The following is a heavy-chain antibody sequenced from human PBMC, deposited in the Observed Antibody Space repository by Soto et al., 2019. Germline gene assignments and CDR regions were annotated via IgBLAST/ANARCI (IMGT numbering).Heavy chain of an antibody. J-gene: IGHJ6*02. CDR2: INHSGST. CDR3: ARGSMYYYGSGSTPQGMDV. D-gene: IGHD3-10*01. CDR1: VGSFSGYY. V-gene: IGHV4-34*01. Sequence: QVQLQQWGAGLLKPSETLSLTYAVYVGSFSGYYWSWIRQPPGKGLEWIGEINHSGSTNYNPSLKSRVTISVDTSKNQFSLKLSSVTAADTAVYYCARGSMYYYGSGSTPQGMDVWGQGTTVTVSS.